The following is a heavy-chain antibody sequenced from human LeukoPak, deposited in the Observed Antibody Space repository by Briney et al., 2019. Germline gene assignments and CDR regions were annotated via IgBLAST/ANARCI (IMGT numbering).Heavy chain of an antibody. V-gene: IGHV3-53*01. Sequence: GGSLRLSCAASGFTVSSNYMSWVRQAPGRGLEWVSVIYSGGSTYYADSVKGRFTISRDNSKNTLYLQMNSLRAEDTAIYYCATYRKVLLPFESWGQGTLVTVSS. CDR3: ATYRKVLLPFES. D-gene: IGHD2-8*02. CDR1: GFTVSSNY. CDR2: IYSGGST. J-gene: IGHJ4*02.